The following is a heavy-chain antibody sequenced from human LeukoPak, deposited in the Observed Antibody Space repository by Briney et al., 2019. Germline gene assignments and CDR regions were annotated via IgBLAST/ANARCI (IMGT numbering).Heavy chain of an antibody. Sequence: SGGSLRLSCAASGFTFGDYAMSWVRQAPGKGLEWVGFIRTEAYDGATDYGASVKGRFTISRDDSKNIAYLQMHSLNTEDTVVYYCTRTFGYYYFYMDVWGKGTTVIVSS. D-gene: IGHD3-16*01. V-gene: IGHV3-49*04. CDR1: GFTFGDYA. CDR2: IRTEAYDGAT. CDR3: TRTFGYYYFYMDV. J-gene: IGHJ6*03.